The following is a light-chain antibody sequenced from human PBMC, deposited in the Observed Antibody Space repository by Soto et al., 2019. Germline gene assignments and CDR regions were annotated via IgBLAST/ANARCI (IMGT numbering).Light chain of an antibody. Sequence: DIQLTQSPSFLSASVGDRVTITCRASQGISSYLAWYQQKPGKAPKLLIYGASTLQSGVPSRFSGSGSGTEFTLTISSLHPEDFATYFCQQLNTYPWTFGQGTRVEI. CDR3: QQLNTYPWT. V-gene: IGKV1-9*01. CDR2: GAS. CDR1: QGISSY. J-gene: IGKJ1*01.